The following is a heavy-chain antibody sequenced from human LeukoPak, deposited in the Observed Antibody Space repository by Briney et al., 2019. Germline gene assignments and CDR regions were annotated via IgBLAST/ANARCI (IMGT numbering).Heavy chain of an antibody. V-gene: IGHV3-21*01. D-gene: IGHD2-2*01. CDR1: GFTFSSYS. CDR3: ARLLLYCSSTSCPSPIDY. CDR2: ISSSSSYI. J-gene: IGHJ4*02. Sequence: GGSLRLSCAASGFTFSSYSMNWVRQAPGKGLEWVSSISSSSSYIYYADSVKGRFTISRDNAKNSLYLQMNSLRAEDTAVNYCARLLLYCSSTSCPSPIDYWGQGTLVTVSS.